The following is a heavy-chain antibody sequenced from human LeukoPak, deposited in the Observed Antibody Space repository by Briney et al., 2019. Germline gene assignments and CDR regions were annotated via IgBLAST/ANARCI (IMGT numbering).Heavy chain of an antibody. CDR3: ARDDYGGNSGLFDY. CDR2: ISAYNGNT. CDR1: GYTFTNYG. D-gene: IGHD4-23*01. Sequence: ASVKVSCKASGYTFTNYGISWVRQAPGQGLEWMGWISAYNGNTNYAQKLQGRVTMTTDTSTSTAYMELRSLRSDDTAVYYCARDDYGGNSGLFDYWGQGTLVTVSS. J-gene: IGHJ4*02. V-gene: IGHV1-18*01.